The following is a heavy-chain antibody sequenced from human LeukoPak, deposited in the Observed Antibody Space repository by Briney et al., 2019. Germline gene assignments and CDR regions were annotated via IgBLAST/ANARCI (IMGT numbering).Heavy chain of an antibody. D-gene: IGHD3-10*01. J-gene: IGHJ4*02. CDR1: GYTFITYG. V-gene: IGHV1-18*04. CDR3: ARPLYYGSGSYFDY. Sequence: ASVKVSRKASGYTFITYGMSWVRQAPGQGLEWMGWVSAYDGDTKYAQKFQGRVTMTTDTSTSTAYMELRSLRSDDTAVYFCARPLYYGSGSYFDYWGQGTLVTVSS. CDR2: VSAYDGDT.